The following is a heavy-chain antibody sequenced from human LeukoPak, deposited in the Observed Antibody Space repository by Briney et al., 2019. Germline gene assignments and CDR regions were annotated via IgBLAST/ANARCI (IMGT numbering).Heavy chain of an antibody. CDR2: ISYDGSRR. CDR3: AKARASLGVINSGPSI. V-gene: IGHV3-30*18. J-gene: IGHJ3*02. D-gene: IGHD1-26*01. Sequence: GGSLRLSCAASGVSLTNHGMHWVRQAPGKGLEWVAVISYDGSRRFYADSVKGRFTISRDTSTNALYLQMNSLRSEDTAVYYCAKARASLGVINSGPSIWGLGTTVTVSS. CDR1: GVSLTNHG.